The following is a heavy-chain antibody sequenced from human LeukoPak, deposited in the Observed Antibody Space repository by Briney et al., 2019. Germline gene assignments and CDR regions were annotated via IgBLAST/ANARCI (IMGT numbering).Heavy chain of an antibody. J-gene: IGHJ4*02. CDR3: ARGMYYDFWSDGNFDY. CDR2: YSGGNT. Sequence: YSGGNTYYADSVRGRFTISRDNSKNTLYLQMNSLRVEDTAVYYCARGMYYDFWSDGNFDYWGQGTLVTVSS. V-gene: IGHV3-53*01. D-gene: IGHD3-3*01.